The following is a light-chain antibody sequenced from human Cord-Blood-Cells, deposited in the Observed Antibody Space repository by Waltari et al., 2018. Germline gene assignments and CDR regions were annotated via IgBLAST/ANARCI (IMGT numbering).Light chain of an antibody. V-gene: IGKV3-15*01. CDR3: QQYNNWPPVT. CDR1: QSVSSN. J-gene: IGKJ5*01. Sequence: EIVMTDAPATLSFSRGERATLSCRASQSVSSNLDWYQQKPGQAPRLLIYGASTRATGIPARFSGSGSGTEFTLTISSLQSEDFAVYYCQQYNNWPPVTFGQGTRLEIK. CDR2: GAS.